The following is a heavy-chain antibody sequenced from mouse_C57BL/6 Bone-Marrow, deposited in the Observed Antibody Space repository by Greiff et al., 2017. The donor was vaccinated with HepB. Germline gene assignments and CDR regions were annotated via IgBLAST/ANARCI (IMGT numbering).Heavy chain of an antibody. D-gene: IGHD1-1*01. CDR3: ARDRGYGSSLWYFDV. CDR1: GFTFSDYY. CDR2: INYDGSST. J-gene: IGHJ1*03. V-gene: IGHV5-16*01. Sequence: DVKLVESEGGLVQPGSSMKLSCTASGFTFSDYYMAWVRQVPEKGLEWVANINYDGSSTYYLDSLKSRFIISRDNAKNILYLQMSSLKSEDTATYYCARDRGYGSSLWYFDVWGTGTTVTVSS.